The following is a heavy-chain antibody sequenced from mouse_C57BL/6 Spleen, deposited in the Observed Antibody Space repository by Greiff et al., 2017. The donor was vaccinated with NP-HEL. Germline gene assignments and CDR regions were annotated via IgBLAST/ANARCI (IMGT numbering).Heavy chain of an antibody. J-gene: IGHJ2*01. CDR3: ARKGDGPYFDY. D-gene: IGHD2-3*01. CDR2: INPSSGYT. Sequence: QVQLKESGAELARPGASVKMSCKASGYTFTSYTMHWVKQRPGQGLEWIGYINPSSGYTKYNQKFKDKATLTADKSSSTAYMQLSSLTSEDSAVYYCARKGDGPYFDYWGQGTTLTVSS. CDR1: GYTFTSYT. V-gene: IGHV1-4*01.